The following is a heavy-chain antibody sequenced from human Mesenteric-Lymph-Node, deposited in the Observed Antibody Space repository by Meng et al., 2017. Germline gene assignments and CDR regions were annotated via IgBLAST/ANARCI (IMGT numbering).Heavy chain of an antibody. J-gene: IGHJ4*02. CDR1: GGSISSSNW. Sequence: QVQRQESGPGLVKPSGTLSLTCACSGGSISSSNWWSWVRQPPGKGLEWIGEIYYSGSTFYNPSLKRRVIISIDTSKNQFSLNLRSVTAADTAVYYCARVSSGWDYFDYWGQGTLVTVSS. V-gene: IGHV4-4*02. CDR3: ARVSSGWDYFDY. D-gene: IGHD6-19*01. CDR2: IYYSGST.